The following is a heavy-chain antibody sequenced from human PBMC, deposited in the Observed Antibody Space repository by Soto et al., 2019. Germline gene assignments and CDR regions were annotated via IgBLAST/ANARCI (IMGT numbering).Heavy chain of an antibody. CDR2: ISGSGGST. Sequence: GGSLRLSCAASGFTFSSYAMSWVRQAPGKGLEWVSAISGSGGSTYYADSVKGRFTISRDNSKNTLYLQMNSLRAEDTAVYYCAKDLTPGPPTVYGMDVWGQGTTVTVSS. CDR3: AKDLTPGPPTVYGMDV. J-gene: IGHJ6*02. D-gene: IGHD7-27*01. CDR1: GFTFSSYA. V-gene: IGHV3-23*01.